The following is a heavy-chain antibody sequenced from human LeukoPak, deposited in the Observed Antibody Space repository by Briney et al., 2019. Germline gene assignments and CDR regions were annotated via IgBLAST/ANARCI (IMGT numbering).Heavy chain of an antibody. V-gene: IGHV5-51*01. Sequence: GESLKISCEGSGYGFSNYWIGWVRQMPGKGLEWMGIIYPGDYETRYSPSFQGLVTISVDKSISTAYLQCSSLTASDTAMYYCAIPPGYCGNDCSFDHWGQGTLVTVSS. CDR2: IYPGDYET. D-gene: IGHD2-21*02. CDR1: GYGFSNYW. J-gene: IGHJ4*02. CDR3: AIPPGYCGNDCSFDH.